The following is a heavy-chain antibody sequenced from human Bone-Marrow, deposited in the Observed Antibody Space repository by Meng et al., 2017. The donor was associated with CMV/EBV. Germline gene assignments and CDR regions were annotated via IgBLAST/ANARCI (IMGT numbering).Heavy chain of an antibody. V-gene: IGHV1-2*02. CDR2: INPNSGGT. CDR1: GNTFTDHY. CDR3: ARDSRYCSSTSCYILSGMDV. J-gene: IGHJ6*02. Sequence: ASVKVSCKASGNTFTDHYLHWVRQAPGQGLEWMGWINPNSGGTNYAQKFQGRVTMTRDTSISTAYMELSRLRSDDTAVYYCARDSRYCSSTSCYILSGMDVWGQGTTVTVSS. D-gene: IGHD2-2*02.